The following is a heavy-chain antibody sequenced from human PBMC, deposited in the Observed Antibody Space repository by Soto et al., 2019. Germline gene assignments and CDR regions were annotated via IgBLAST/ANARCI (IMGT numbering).Heavy chain of an antibody. J-gene: IGHJ3*02. CDR3: AIGIRRKATSPRPEAFDI. V-gene: IGHV4-31*03. D-gene: IGHD5-12*01. CDR1: GGSISGGAYY. Sequence: QVQLQESGPGLVKASQTLSLTCTVSGGSISGGAYYWSWIRKHPGKGLEWIGYIYSSGSTYFSPTLKSRLTASIDTSKNQFSLRLSSVTASDTAVYYCAIGIRRKATSPRPEAFDIWGQGTLITVSP. CDR2: IYSSGST.